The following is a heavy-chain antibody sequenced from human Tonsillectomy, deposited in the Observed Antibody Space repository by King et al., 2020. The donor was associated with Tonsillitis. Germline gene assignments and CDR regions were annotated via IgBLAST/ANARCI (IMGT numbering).Heavy chain of an antibody. V-gene: IGHV1-58*01. CDR1: GLTFSTSA. D-gene: IGHD5-12*01. Sequence: MQLVQSGPEVRKPGTSAKVSCKASGLTFSTSAVQWVRQARGQRLEWIGWIVVGSGTTNYAQKFQERVTITRDMSTRTVYMELSSLRSEDTGVYYCATEGDMATWFDPWGQGTLVTVSS. CDR2: IVVGSGTT. J-gene: IGHJ5*02. CDR3: ATEGDMATWFDP.